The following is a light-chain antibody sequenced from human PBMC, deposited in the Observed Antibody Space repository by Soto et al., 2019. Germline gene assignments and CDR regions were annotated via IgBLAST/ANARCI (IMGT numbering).Light chain of an antibody. J-gene: IGKJ1*01. CDR1: QSVGTY. CDR2: DVS. Sequence: EIALTQSPATLSLSPGERATLSCRASQSVGTYLAWYQQKPGQAPRLLIYDVSNRATGIPARFSGSGSGTEFTLTISSLQSEDFAVYYCQQYNNWPPWTVGQGTKVDIK. CDR3: QQYNNWPPWT. V-gene: IGKV3-11*01.